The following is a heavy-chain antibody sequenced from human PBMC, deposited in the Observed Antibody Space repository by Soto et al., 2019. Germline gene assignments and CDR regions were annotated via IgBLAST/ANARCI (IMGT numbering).Heavy chain of an antibody. V-gene: IGHV3-48*01. J-gene: IGHJ4*02. CDR2: ISSSSGTI. Sequence: GSLILSCAASGFTFSSYSMNWVRQAPGKGLEWVSYISSSSGTIYYADSVKGRFTISRDNAKNSLYLQMNSLRAEDTAVYYCARDRFYYGSSGYYYFDYWGQGTLVTVSS. D-gene: IGHD3-22*01. CDR3: ARDRFYYGSSGYYYFDY. CDR1: GFTFSSYS.